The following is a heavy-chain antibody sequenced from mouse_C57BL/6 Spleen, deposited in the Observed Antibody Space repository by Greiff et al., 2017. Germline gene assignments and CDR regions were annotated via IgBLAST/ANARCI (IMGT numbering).Heavy chain of an antibody. CDR1: GFTFSDYG. V-gene: IGHV5-17*01. J-gene: IGHJ4*01. Sequence: EVKLVESGGGLVKPGGSLKLSCAASGFTFSDYGMHWVRQAPEKGLEWVAYISSGSSTIYYADTVKGRFTISRDNATNTLFLQMTSLRSEDTAMYYCARVVATNYAMDYWGQGTSVTVSS. CDR2: ISSGSSTI. D-gene: IGHD1-1*01. CDR3: ARVVATNYAMDY.